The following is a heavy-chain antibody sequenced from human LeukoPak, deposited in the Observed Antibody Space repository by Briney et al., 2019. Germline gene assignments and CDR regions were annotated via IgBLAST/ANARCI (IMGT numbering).Heavy chain of an antibody. Sequence: GGSLRLSCAASGFTFSDYYMNWIRQAPGKGLEWVSAISGSGGSTYYADSVKGRFTISRDNSKNTLYLQMNSLRAEDTAVYYCAKDPVTRGTYFDYWGQGTLVTVSS. D-gene: IGHD3-3*01. CDR1: GFTFSDYY. CDR3: AKDPVTRGTYFDY. J-gene: IGHJ4*02. V-gene: IGHV3-23*01. CDR2: ISGSGGST.